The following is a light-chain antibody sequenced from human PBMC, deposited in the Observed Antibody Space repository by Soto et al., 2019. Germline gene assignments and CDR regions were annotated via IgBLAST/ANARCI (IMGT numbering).Light chain of an antibody. CDR1: QSIGVS. CDR3: QQYIDGSPYT. J-gene: IGKJ2*01. CDR2: DAS. V-gene: IGKV1-5*02. Sequence: DIQMTQSPSTLSASVGDRVTIICRASQSIGVSLAWYHQKAGQAPKALIYDASNLEIGVPSRFSGSGSGTEFTLTITGLQPDDFGAYYCQQYIDGSPYTFGQGTKLE.